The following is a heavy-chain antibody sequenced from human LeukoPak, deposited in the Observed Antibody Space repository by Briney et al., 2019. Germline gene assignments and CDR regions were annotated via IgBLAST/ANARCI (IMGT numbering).Heavy chain of an antibody. V-gene: IGHV1-2*04. CDR3: AREPGIAAAEAYGMDV. Sequence: ASVKVSCKASGYTFTGYYMHWVRQAPGQGLEWMGWINPNSGGTNYAQKFQGWVTMTRDTSISTAYMELSRLRSDDTAVYYCAREPGIAAAEAYGMDVWGQGTTVTVSS. CDR2: INPNSGGT. D-gene: IGHD6-13*01. CDR1: GYTFTGYY. J-gene: IGHJ6*02.